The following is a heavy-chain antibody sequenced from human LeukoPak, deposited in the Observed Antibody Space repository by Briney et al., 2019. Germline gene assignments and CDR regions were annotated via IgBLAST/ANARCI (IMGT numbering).Heavy chain of an antibody. CDR2: IYYSGST. Sequence: SETLSLTCTVSGGSISSYYWSWIRQPPGKGLEWIGYIYYSGSTNYNPSLKSRVTISVDTSKNQFSLKLSSVTAVDTAVYYCARSQLVLYAFDIWGQGTMVTVSS. V-gene: IGHV4-59*01. D-gene: IGHD6-13*01. CDR1: GGSISSYY. CDR3: ARSQLVLYAFDI. J-gene: IGHJ3*02.